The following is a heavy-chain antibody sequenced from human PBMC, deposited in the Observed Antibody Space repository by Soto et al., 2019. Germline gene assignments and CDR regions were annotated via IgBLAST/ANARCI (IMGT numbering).Heavy chain of an antibody. Sequence: QVQLVQSGAEVKKPGASVKVSCKASGYTFTSYGISWVRQAPGQGLEWMGWISAYNGNTNYAQKLQGRVTMTTDTSTSTDYMELRSLRSDDTAVYYCARSLDHCSGGSCYWFDPWGQGTLVTVSS. D-gene: IGHD2-15*01. V-gene: IGHV1-18*01. CDR1: GYTFTSYG. J-gene: IGHJ5*02. CDR2: ISAYNGNT. CDR3: ARSLDHCSGGSCYWFDP.